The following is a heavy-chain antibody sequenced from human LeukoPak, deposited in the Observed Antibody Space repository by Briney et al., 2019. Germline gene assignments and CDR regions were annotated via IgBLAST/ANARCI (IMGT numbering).Heavy chain of an antibody. CDR2: ITAYNGNR. J-gene: IGHJ4*01. Sequence: ASVKGSCKTSGYTFSNDGICGVRQAPGQGLEWMGWITAYNGNRLYAQRFQGRITLTTDTSTSASYMELRSLEYDDTAIYYCARDNDKVVDHWGQGTLVTVSS. CDR1: GYTFSNDG. D-gene: IGHD1-1*01. V-gene: IGHV1-18*01. CDR3: ARDNDKVVDH.